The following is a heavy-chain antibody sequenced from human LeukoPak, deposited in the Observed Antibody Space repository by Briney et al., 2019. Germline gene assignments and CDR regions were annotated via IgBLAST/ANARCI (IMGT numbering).Heavy chain of an antibody. Sequence: GGSLRLSCAASGFTFSSYGMHWVRQAPGKGLEWVAFIRYDGSSKYYADSVKGRFTISRDNSKNTLYLQMNSLRAEDTAVYYCAKDPHYGYSGYDPHFDYWGQGTLVTVSS. CDR2: IRYDGSSK. J-gene: IGHJ4*02. D-gene: IGHD5-12*01. CDR3: AKDPHYGYSGYDPHFDY. V-gene: IGHV3-30*02. CDR1: GFTFSSYG.